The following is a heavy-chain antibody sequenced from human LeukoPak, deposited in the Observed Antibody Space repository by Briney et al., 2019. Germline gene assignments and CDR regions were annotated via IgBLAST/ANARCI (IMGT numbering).Heavy chain of an antibody. CDR1: GGSISSYY. CDR3: ATESIAAAGGYYYYGMDV. CDR2: IYPSGST. D-gene: IGHD6-13*01. Sequence: SETLSLTCTVSGGSISSYYWSRIRQPAGKGLEWIGRIYPSGSTNYNPSLESRVTMSVDTSKNQFSLRLSSVTAADTAVYYCATESIAAAGGYYYYGMDVWGQGTTVTVSS. J-gene: IGHJ6*02. V-gene: IGHV4-4*07.